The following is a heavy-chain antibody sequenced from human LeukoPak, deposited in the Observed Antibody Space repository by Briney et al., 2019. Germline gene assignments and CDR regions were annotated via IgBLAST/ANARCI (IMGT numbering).Heavy chain of an antibody. CDR3: ARVSSRWTFDH. Sequence: GASVKVSCKASGGTFSSYAISWVRQAPGQGLEWMGRIIPILGIANYAQKFQGRVTITADKSTSTAYMELSSPRSEDTAVYYCARVSSRWTFDHWGQGTLVTVSS. CDR1: GGTFSSYA. CDR2: IIPILGIA. V-gene: IGHV1-69*04. J-gene: IGHJ4*02. D-gene: IGHD4-23*01.